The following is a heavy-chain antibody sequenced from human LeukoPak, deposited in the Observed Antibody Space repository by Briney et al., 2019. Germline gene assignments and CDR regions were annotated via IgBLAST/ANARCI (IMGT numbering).Heavy chain of an antibody. V-gene: IGHV3-30*02. CDR3: AKSQYEGYFDY. D-gene: IGHD2-2*01. Sequence: GGSLRLSCAAPGFTFSSYGMHWVRQAPGKGLEWVAFILYDGSNKYYADSVKGRFTISRDNSKNTLYLQMNSLRAEDTAVYYCAKSQYEGYFDYWGQGTLVTVSS. CDR1: GFTFSSYG. CDR2: ILYDGSNK. J-gene: IGHJ4*02.